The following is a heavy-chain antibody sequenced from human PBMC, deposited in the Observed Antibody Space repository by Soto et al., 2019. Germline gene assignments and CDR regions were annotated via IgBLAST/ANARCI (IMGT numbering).Heavy chain of an antibody. V-gene: IGHV4-61*05. CDR3: ARRYGSSFDI. Sequence: SETLSLTCTVSGGSISSTSYYWSWTRQPPGKRLEWIGYIYYSGSTNYNPSLKSRVTISVDTSKNQFSLKLSSVTAADTAVYYCARRYGSSFDIWGQGTMVTVSS. CDR1: GGSISSTSYY. CDR2: IYYSGST. D-gene: IGHD3-10*01. J-gene: IGHJ3*02.